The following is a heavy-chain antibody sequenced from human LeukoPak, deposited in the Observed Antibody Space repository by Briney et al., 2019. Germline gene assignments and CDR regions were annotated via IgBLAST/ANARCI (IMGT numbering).Heavy chain of an antibody. D-gene: IGHD5-18*01. CDR1: GGSISSTYYY. V-gene: IGHV4-39*01. J-gene: IGHJ4*02. Sequence: PSETLSLTCTVSGGSISSTYYYWGWIRQPPGKGLEWIGSIYYSGITSYNPSLQSRVAISVDTSKNQFSLKLSSVTAADTAIYYCARRHGYSYGGKFDSWGQGTLVTVSS. CDR2: IYYSGIT. CDR3: ARRHGYSYGGKFDS.